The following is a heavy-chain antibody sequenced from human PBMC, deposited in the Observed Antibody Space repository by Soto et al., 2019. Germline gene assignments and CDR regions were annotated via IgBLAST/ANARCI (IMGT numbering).Heavy chain of an antibody. D-gene: IGHD6-13*01. V-gene: IGHV1-69*01. J-gene: IGHJ5*02. CDR1: GGTFSSYA. Sequence: QVQLVQSGAEVKKPGSSVKVSCKASGGTFSSYAISWVRQAPGQGLEWMGGIIPIFGTANYAQKFQGRVTFTADESTSTAYMELSSLRSEDTAVYYCARVSHGYSSSWTGWFDPWGQGTLVTVSS. CDR2: IIPIFGTA. CDR3: ARVSHGYSSSWTGWFDP.